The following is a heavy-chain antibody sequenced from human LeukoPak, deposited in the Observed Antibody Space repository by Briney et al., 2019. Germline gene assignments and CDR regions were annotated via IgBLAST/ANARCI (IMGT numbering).Heavy chain of an antibody. V-gene: IGHV3-23*01. CDR1: GFTFSSYA. Sequence: GGSLRLSCAASGFTFSSYAMSWVRQAPGKGLEWVSAISGSGGSTYYADSVKGRFTISRDNSKNTLYLQMNGLRAEDTAVYYCAKLSRPGIAVSFGDYWGQGTLVTVSS. CDR3: AKLSRPGIAVSFGDY. D-gene: IGHD6-19*01. CDR2: ISGSGGST. J-gene: IGHJ4*02.